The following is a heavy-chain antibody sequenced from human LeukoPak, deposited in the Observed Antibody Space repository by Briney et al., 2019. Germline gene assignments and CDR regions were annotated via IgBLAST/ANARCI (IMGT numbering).Heavy chain of an antibody. Sequence: PSETLSLTCTVSGGSISSSSYYWGWIRQPPGKGLEWIGSIYYSGSTYYNPSLKSRVTISVDTSKNQFSLKLSSVTAADTAVYYCARAAFEYSSSFDYWGQGTLVTVSS. V-gene: IGHV4-39*07. D-gene: IGHD6-6*01. CDR2: IYYSGST. CDR3: ARAAFEYSSSFDY. J-gene: IGHJ4*02. CDR1: GGSISSSSYY.